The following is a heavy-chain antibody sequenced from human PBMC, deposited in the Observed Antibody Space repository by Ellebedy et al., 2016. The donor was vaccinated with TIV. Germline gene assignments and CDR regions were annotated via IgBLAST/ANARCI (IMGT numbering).Heavy chain of an antibody. CDR1: GFTFSIYS. D-gene: IGHD4-23*01. V-gene: IGHV3-48*01. CDR2: LCGSTSAM. CDR3: AMEIGNPRTFDI. J-gene: IGHJ3*02. Sequence: GESLKISXQASGFTFSIYSMNWVCAALGKGLEWVSYLCGSTSAMFYADSVKGRFTISRDNAESSLYLLINSLSAEDTALFYCAMEIGNPRTFDIWGQGTMVTVSS.